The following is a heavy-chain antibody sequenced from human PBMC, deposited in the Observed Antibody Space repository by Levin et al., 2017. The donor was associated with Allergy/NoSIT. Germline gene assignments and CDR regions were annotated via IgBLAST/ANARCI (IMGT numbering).Heavy chain of an antibody. CDR2: IYYSGST. J-gene: IGHJ4*02. V-gene: IGHV4-59*01. Sequence: SQTLSLTCTVSGGSISSYYWSWIRQPPGKGLEWIGYIYYSGSTNYNPSLKSRVTISVDTSKNQFSLKLSSVTAADTAVYYCARTVRDGYNYYFDYWGQGTLVTVSS. CDR3: ARTVRDGYNYYFDY. D-gene: IGHD5-24*01. CDR1: GGSISSYY.